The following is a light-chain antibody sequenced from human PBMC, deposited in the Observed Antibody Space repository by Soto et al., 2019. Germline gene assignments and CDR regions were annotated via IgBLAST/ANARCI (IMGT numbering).Light chain of an antibody. Sequence: DIQMTQSPSTLSASVGDRVTNTCRASQSISNWLAWYQQKPGKAPKLLIYDASTLQSGVSSRFSGSGSGTEFTLTISNLQPDDFASYYCQHYTNFSGTFGQGTKVDIK. J-gene: IGKJ1*01. CDR1: QSISNW. CDR3: QHYTNFSGT. CDR2: DAS. V-gene: IGKV1-5*01.